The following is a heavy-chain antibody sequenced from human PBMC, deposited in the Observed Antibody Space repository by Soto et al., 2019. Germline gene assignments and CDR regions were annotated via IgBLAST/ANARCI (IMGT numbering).Heavy chain of an antibody. CDR3: TRGTLGYSYGSYYYYGLDV. CDR2: IRTEAYGGTT. J-gene: IGHJ6*02. V-gene: IGHV3-49*03. Sequence: PGGSLRLSCTASGSTFGDYTMSWFRQAPGKGLEWIGVIRTEAYGGTTEYAASVKGRFTISRDDSKSIAYLQMNSLKTEDTAVYYCTRGTLGYSYGSYYYYGLDVWGQGTTVTVSS. D-gene: IGHD5-18*01. CDR1: GSTFGDYT.